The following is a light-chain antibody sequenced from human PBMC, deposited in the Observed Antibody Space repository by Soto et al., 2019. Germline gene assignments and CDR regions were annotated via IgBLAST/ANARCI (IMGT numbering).Light chain of an antibody. CDR3: SARDDSLSGVV. CDR2: RSD. V-gene: IGLV1-47*01. Sequence: QSVLTQPPSTSGTPGQRVTISCSGSSSNIGSNHVYWYQQFPGMAPKLLMYRSDQRPTGVPDRFSGSKSGTSASLAISGLRSDDEADYYCSARDDSLSGVVFGGGPKVTVL. J-gene: IGLJ2*01. CDR1: SSNIGSNH.